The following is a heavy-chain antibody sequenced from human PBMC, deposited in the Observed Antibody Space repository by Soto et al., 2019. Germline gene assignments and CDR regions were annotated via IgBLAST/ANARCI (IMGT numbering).Heavy chain of an antibody. CDR1: GGSISNNHYY. D-gene: IGHD6-19*01. J-gene: IGHJ4*02. CDR3: AKGLGSEKVDS. V-gene: IGHV4-30-4*01. CDR2: IYDSGST. Sequence: QVQLQESGPGLVKPSQTLSLACTVSGGSISNNHYYWSWIRQSPGKGLEWIGHIYDSGSTYNNPSLESGVTISVDRSRDQFSLKLRSVTAADTAVYYWAKGLGSEKVDSWGQGILVTVSS.